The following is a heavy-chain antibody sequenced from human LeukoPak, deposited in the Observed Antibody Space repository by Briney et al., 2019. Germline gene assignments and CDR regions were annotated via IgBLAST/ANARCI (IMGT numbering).Heavy chain of an antibody. V-gene: IGHV4-34*01. Sequence: PSETLSLTCAVYGGSFSGYYWSWIRQPPGKGLEWIGEINHSGSTNYNPSLKSRVTISVDTSKNQFSLKLSSVTAADTAVYYCARAPPGGGDLSYYYYGMDVWGQGTTVTVSS. J-gene: IGHJ6*02. CDR2: INHSGST. CDR1: GGSFSGYY. CDR3: ARAPPGGGDLSYYYYGMDV. D-gene: IGHD2-21*01.